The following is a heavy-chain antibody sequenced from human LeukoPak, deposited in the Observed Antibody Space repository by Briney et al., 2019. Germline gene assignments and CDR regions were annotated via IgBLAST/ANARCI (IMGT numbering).Heavy chain of an antibody. J-gene: IGHJ3*02. D-gene: IGHD6-19*01. V-gene: IGHV3-30*19. CDR1: GFTFSSYG. CDR3: ARVPSEAYSSGPDAFDI. CDR2: IWYDGSNK. Sequence: PGGSLRLSCAASGFTFSSYGMHWVRQAPGKGLEWVAVIWYDGSNKYYADSVKGRFTISRDNSKNTLYLQMNSLRAEDTAVYYCARVPSEAYSSGPDAFDIWGQGTMVTVSS.